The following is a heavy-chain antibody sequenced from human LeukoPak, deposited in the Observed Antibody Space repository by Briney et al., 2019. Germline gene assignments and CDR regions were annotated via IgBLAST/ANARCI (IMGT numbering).Heavy chain of an antibody. D-gene: IGHD2-15*01. CDR3: AKDLPAAVD. CDR1: GFVFSTYS. V-gene: IGHV3-21*01. Sequence: GGSLRLSCVASGFVFSTYSISWVRQAPGKGLEWVSFISRTSDDIYHADSVKGRFTISRDNANNSLYLQMNSLRAEDTGVYYCAKDLPAAVDWGQGTLVTVSS. CDR2: ISRTSDDI. J-gene: IGHJ4*02.